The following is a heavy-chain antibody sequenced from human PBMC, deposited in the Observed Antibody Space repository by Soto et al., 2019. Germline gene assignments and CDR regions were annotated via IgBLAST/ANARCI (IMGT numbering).Heavy chain of an antibody. CDR2: IVVGSGNT. D-gene: IGHD2-15*01. Sequence: SVKVSCKASGFTFTSSAVQWVRQARGQRLEWIGWIVVGSGNTNYAQKFQERVTITRDMSTSTAYMELSSLRSEDTAVYYCAAYCIGGSCWRYFDYWGQGTLVTVSS. V-gene: IGHV1-58*01. CDR1: GFTFTSSA. J-gene: IGHJ4*02. CDR3: AAYCIGGSCWRYFDY.